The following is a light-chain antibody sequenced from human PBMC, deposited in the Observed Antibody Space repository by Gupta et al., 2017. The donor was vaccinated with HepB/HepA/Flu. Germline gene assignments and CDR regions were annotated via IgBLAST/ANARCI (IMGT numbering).Light chain of an antibody. CDR3: QQYDDLHS. CDR1: QDIRTF. Sequence: DIKMTQSPSSLSASVGDRVTITCQASQDIRTFLNWYRQKPGKAPELLIYDSSSLQQGVPSRFSGGGSGTYYTFTINSLQPEDIATYYCQQYDDLHSFGQGTKLEIK. CDR2: DSS. J-gene: IGKJ2*03. V-gene: IGKV1-33*01.